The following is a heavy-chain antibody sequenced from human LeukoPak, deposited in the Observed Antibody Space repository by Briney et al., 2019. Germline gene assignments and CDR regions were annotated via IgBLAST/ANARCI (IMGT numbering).Heavy chain of an antibody. Sequence: QPGGSLRLSCAASGFTFSSYWMHWVRQAPGKGLVWVSRINSDGSSTIYADSVKGRFTISRDNAKNTLYLQMNSLRAEDTAVYYCARVMGYGILDYWGQGILVTVSS. J-gene: IGHJ4*02. CDR1: GFTFSSYW. D-gene: IGHD5-12*01. V-gene: IGHV3-74*01. CDR2: INSDGSST. CDR3: ARVMGYGILDY.